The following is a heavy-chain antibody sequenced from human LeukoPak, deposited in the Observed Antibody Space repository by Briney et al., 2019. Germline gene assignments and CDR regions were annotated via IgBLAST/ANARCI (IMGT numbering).Heavy chain of an antibody. CDR1: GGSMNTYY. J-gene: IGHJ4*02. D-gene: IGHD5-12*01. Sequence: PSETLSLTCTVSGGSMNTYYWSWIRQPPGKGLEWIGYIYSSGSNNYNPSLKRLVTMSVDTSKNQLYLNLSSVTAADTAVYYCARDYGGYRFDFWGQGSLVSVSS. V-gene: IGHV4-59*01. CDR2: IYSSGSN. CDR3: ARDYGGYRFDF.